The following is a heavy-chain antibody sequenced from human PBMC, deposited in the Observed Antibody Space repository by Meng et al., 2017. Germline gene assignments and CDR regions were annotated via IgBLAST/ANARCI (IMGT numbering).Heavy chain of an antibody. CDR2: ISSSGSTI. J-gene: IGHJ4*02. Sequence: GESLKISCAASGFTFSSYSMNWVRQAPGKGLEWASSISSSGSTIYYADSVKGRFTISRDNAKNSLYLQMNSLRAEDTAVYYCARHRTTVTTAFDYWGQGTLVTVSS. D-gene: IGHD4-17*01. CDR3: ARHRTTVTTAFDY. V-gene: IGHV3-21*04. CDR1: GFTFSSYS.